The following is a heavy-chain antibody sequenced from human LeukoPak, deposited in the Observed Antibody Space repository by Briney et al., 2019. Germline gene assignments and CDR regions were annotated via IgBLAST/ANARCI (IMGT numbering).Heavy chain of an antibody. V-gene: IGHV4-39*07. D-gene: IGHD5-12*01. CDR1: GGSISSYY. Sequence: SETLSLTCTVSGGSISSYYWGWIRQPPGKGLEWIGSIYYSGSTYYNPSLKSRVTISVDTSKNQFSLKLSSVTAADTAVYYCARIYGPDAFDIWGQGTMVTVSS. CDR3: ARIYGPDAFDI. J-gene: IGHJ3*02. CDR2: IYYSGST.